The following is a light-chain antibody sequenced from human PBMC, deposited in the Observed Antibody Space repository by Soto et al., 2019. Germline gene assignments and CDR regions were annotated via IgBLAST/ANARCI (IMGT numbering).Light chain of an antibody. CDR1: QSVSNN. J-gene: IGKJ4*01. CDR2: HAA. Sequence: EIVMTQSPATLSVSPGERATLSCRASQSVSNNVAWYQQKPGQAPRLLIYHAATSATGIPARFSGSGSGTQVTPTISSLQSEDFAVYYCQQYNEWPLTFGGGTKVEIK. V-gene: IGKV3-15*01. CDR3: QQYNEWPLT.